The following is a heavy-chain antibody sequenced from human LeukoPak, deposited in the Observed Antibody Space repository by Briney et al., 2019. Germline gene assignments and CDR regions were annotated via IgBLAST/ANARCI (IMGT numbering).Heavy chain of an antibody. D-gene: IGHD3-10*01. V-gene: IGHV3-33*01. Sequence: PGGSLRLSCAASGFTFSGNGMHWVRQAPGKGLEWVALIWYDGSYKYYADSVKGRFTISRDNSKNTLYLEMDSLRVEDTAVYYCARLTGTYLIDYWGQGTLVTVSS. CDR3: ARLTGTYLIDY. J-gene: IGHJ4*02. CDR2: IWYDGSYK. CDR1: GFTFSGNG.